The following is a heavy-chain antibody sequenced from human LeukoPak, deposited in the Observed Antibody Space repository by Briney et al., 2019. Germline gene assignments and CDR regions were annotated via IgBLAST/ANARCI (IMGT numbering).Heavy chain of an antibody. Sequence: GGSLRLSCAASGFTFSDYYMSWIRQAPGKGLEWVSYISSSSSTIYYADSVKGRFTISRDNAKNSLYLQMNSLRAEDTAVYYCARDWSFPAGSGSYYWFDPWGQGTLVTVSS. V-gene: IGHV3-11*04. J-gene: IGHJ5*02. CDR3: ARDWSFPAGSGSYYWFDP. D-gene: IGHD3-10*01. CDR2: ISSSSSTI. CDR1: GFTFSDYY.